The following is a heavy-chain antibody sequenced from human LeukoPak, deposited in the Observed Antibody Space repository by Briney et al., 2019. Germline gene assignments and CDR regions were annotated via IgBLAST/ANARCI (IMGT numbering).Heavy chain of an antibody. CDR1: GYDLITYG. V-gene: IGHV1-18*04. CDR2: ISAYNGNT. J-gene: IGHJ2*01. CDR3: ARVPDFWSGYSQGWYFDL. D-gene: IGHD3-3*01. Sequence: ASVKVSCKASGYDLITYGISWVRQAPGQGLEWMGWISAYNGNTNYAQKLQGRVTMTTDTSTSTAYMELRSLRSDDTAVYYCARVPDFWSGYSQGWYFDLWGRGTLVTVSS.